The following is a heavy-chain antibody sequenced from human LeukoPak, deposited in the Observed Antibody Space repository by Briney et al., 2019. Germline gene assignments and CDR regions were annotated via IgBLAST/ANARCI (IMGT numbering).Heavy chain of an antibody. CDR1: GGSFTPYY. J-gene: IGHJ4*02. CDR2: INHSGST. CDR3: ARGGFYCGGDCYVDY. D-gene: IGHD2-21*02. Sequence: PSETLSLTCAVYGGSFTPYYWSWIRQPPGKGLEWIGEINHSGSTNYNPSLKSRVTISVDTSKNQFSVRLSSVTAADAGVYYCARGGFYCGGDCYVDYWGEGTLVTVSS. V-gene: IGHV4-34*01.